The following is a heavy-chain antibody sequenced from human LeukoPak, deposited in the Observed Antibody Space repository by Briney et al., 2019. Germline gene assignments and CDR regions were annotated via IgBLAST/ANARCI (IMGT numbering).Heavy chain of an antibody. CDR2: TYPGDSDT. Sequence: AESLQISSQGSGDLFTRYWISWLRPLPGKGLEWMGSTYPGDSDTKSNASFRGQVTISADESMRAAYLQWNSLRASDSGSYFCARRAGYDGSDCAYYCDYWGQGTLVFVSS. V-gene: IGHV5-51*01. CDR3: ARRAGYDGSDCAYYCDY. J-gene: IGHJ4*02. D-gene: IGHD3-10*01. CDR1: GDLFTRYW.